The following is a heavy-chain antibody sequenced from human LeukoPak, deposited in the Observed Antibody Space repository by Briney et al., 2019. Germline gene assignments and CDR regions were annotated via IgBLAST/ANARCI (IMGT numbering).Heavy chain of an antibody. CDR3: ARVTGSIDY. Sequence: GASVKVSCKASGYTFTSYDINWARQAPGQGLEWMGWMNPKSGNTGYAQKFQGRVTMTRDTSISTAYMELGSLRSEDTAVYYCARVTGSIDYWGQGTLVTVSS. V-gene: IGHV1-8*01. D-gene: IGHD1-26*01. CDR1: GYTFTSYD. CDR2: MNPKSGNT. J-gene: IGHJ4*02.